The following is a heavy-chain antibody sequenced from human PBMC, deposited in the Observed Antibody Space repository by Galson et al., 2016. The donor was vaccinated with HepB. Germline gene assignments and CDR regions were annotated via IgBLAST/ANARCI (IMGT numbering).Heavy chain of an antibody. V-gene: IGHV3-33*05. CDR3: VCRRKWFGELSDY. D-gene: IGHD3-10*01. CDR1: GFNFRTYV. CDR2: ILHDGRNK. J-gene: IGHJ4*02. Sequence: SLRLSCAASGFNFRTYVMHWVRQAPGKGLEWVAHILHDGRNKYFADSVKDRFTGSRDNSKSALYLQMKRLRAEDTAVYYCVCRRKWFGELSDYWGQGTLVTFSS.